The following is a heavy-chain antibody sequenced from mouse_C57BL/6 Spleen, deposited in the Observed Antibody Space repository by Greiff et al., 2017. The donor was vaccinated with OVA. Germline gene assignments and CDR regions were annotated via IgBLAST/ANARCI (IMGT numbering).Heavy chain of an antibody. V-gene: IGHV1-18*01. D-gene: IGHD2-3*01. J-gene: IGHJ2*01. CDR1: GYTFTDYN. CDR2: INPNNGGT. Sequence: VQLQQSGPELVKPGASVKIPCKASGYTFTDYNMDWVKQSHGKSLEWIGDINPNNGGTIYNQKFKGKATLTVDKSSSTAYMELRSLTSEDTAVYYCARKIYDGYYLDYWGQGTTLTVSS. CDR3: ARKIYDGYYLDY.